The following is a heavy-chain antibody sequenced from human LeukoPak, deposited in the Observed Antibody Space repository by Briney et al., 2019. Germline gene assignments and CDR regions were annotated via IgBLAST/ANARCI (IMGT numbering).Heavy chain of an antibody. J-gene: IGHJ4*01. CDR1: GFTFSSYA. Sequence: GGSLRLSCAASGFTFSSYAMSWVRQAPGRGLEWVSGINGRGETTVYAASVEGRFTISRDNSKNTLYLQLNSLRVEDTAVYFCAKDQGSGHGSYTWGTFDYWGLGSLVTVFS. CDR3: AKDQGSGHGSYTWGTFDY. D-gene: IGHD3-3*01. CDR2: INGRGETT. V-gene: IGHV3-23*01.